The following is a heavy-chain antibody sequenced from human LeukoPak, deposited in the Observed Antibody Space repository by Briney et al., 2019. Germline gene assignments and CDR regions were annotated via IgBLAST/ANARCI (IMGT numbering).Heavy chain of an antibody. CDR3: ARHALHWRGYSYAFDY. CDR1: GGSFSGYY. V-gene: IGHV4-34*01. D-gene: IGHD5-18*01. J-gene: IGHJ4*02. CDR2: INHSGST. Sequence: PSETLSLTCAVYGGSFSGYYWSWIRQPPGKGLEWIGEINHSGSTNYNPSLKSRVTISVDTSKNQFSLKLSSVTAADTAVYYCARHALHWRGYSYAFDYWGQGTLVTVSS.